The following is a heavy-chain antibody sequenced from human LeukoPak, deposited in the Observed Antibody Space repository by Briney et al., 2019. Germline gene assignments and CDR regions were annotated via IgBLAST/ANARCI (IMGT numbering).Heavy chain of an antibody. V-gene: IGHV3-53*01. CDR1: GFTFSSYG. Sequence: GGSLRLSCAASGFTFSSYGMHWVRQAPGKGLEWVSVIYRGGSTYYADSVKGRFTISRDNSKNTLYLQMNSLRVEDTAVYYCARGYYHYDSSAYPSFDSWGQGTLVTVSS. CDR3: ARGYYHYDSSAYPSFDS. J-gene: IGHJ4*02. CDR2: IYRGGST. D-gene: IGHD3-22*01.